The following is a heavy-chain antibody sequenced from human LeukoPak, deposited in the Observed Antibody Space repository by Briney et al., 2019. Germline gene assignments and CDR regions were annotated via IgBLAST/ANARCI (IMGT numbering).Heavy chain of an antibody. V-gene: IGHV3-74*01. J-gene: IGHJ6*03. CDR2: INSDGSST. D-gene: IGHD3-3*01. CDR1: GFTFSSYW. CDR3: ARENYDFWNRLEYYYYMDV. Sequence: GGSLRLSCAASGFTFSSYWMHGVRQAPGKGLVWVSRINSDGSSTSYADSVKGRFTISRDNAKNTLYLQMNSLRAEDTAVYYCARENYDFWNRLEYYYYMDVWGKGTTVTVSS.